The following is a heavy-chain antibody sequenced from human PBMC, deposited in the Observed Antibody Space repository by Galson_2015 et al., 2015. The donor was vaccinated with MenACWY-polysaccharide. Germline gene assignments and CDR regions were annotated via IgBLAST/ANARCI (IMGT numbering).Heavy chain of an antibody. CDR1: GFPFSDSW. V-gene: IGHV3-7*01. J-gene: IGHJ3*01. D-gene: IGHD3-3*01. CDR3: ARARSWSGYFAFDF. Sequence: SLRLSCAASGFPFSDSWMTWLRQPPGKGLEWVATIKQSGTEKYYVDSVEGRFTVSRDNAENSLYLQMNSLRAEDTAVYYCARARSWSGYFAFDFWGQGTMVTVSS. CDR2: IKQSGTEK.